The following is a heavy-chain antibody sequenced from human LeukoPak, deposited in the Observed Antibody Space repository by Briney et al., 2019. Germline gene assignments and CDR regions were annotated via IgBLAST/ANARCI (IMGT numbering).Heavy chain of an antibody. CDR1: GYTFTSYA. Sequence: ASVKVSCKASGYTFTSYAMHWVRQAPGQRLEWMGWINAGNGNTKYSQKFQGRVTITRDTSASTAYMELSSLRSEDTAVYYCARDRVVGATRLDYWGQGTLVTVSS. D-gene: IGHD1-26*01. CDR3: ARDRVVGATRLDY. J-gene: IGHJ4*02. CDR2: INAGNGNT. V-gene: IGHV1-3*01.